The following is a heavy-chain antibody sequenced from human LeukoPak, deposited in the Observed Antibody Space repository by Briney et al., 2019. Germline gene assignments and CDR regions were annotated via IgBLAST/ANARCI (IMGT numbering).Heavy chain of an antibody. CDR1: GFTFSNYW. CDR2: ISGSGGNT. Sequence: SGGSLRLSCAASGFTFSNYWITWVRQAPGKGLEWVSTISGSGGNTYYADSVKGRFTISRDNSKNTLYLQMNSLRAEDTAIYYCAKVYYYDSSSRAFDIWGQGTMVTVSS. CDR3: AKVYYYDSSSRAFDI. D-gene: IGHD3-22*01. J-gene: IGHJ3*02. V-gene: IGHV3-23*01.